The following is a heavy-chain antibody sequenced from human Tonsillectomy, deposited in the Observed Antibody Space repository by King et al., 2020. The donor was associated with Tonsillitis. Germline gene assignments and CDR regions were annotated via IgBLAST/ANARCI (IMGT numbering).Heavy chain of an antibody. CDR2: VYDGGRT. J-gene: IGHJ4*02. V-gene: IGHV3-66*01. CDR3: AGYFYDSSGYPGY. Sequence: VQLVESGGGLVQPGGSLRLSCAASEFTVSTNYMSWVRQTPGTGREWVSVVYDGGRTSYAESVKGIFTISRDSSKNTVYLQMNSLRAEDTAVYYCAGYFYDSSGYPGYWGQGTLVTVSS. CDR1: EFTVSTNY. D-gene: IGHD3-22*01.